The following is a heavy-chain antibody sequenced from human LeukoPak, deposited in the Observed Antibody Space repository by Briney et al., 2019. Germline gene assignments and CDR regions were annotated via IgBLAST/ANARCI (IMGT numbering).Heavy chain of an antibody. J-gene: IGHJ3*02. V-gene: IGHV3-21*01. CDR3: ARVPAGSGYYPDAFDI. CDR1: GFTFSQYG. Sequence: GGSLGLSCTASGFTFSQYGIHWVRQAPGKGLEWVSAISGSGGSTYYADSVKGRFTISRDNAKNSLYLQMNSLRAEDTAVYYCARVPAGSGYYPDAFDIWGQGTMATVSS. CDR2: ISGSGGST. D-gene: IGHD3-22*01.